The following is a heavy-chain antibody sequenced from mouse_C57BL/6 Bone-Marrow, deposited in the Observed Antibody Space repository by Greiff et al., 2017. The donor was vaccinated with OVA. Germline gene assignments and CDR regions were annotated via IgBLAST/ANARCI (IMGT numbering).Heavy chain of an antibody. CDR1: GFNIKDDY. CDR3: TLTAQATSSYAMDY. CDR2: IDPENGDT. V-gene: IGHV14-4*01. D-gene: IGHD3-2*02. J-gene: IGHJ4*01. Sequence: EVKLVESGAELVRPGASVKLSCTASGFNIKDDYMHWVKQRPEQGLEWIGWIDPENGDTEYASKFQGKATITADTSSNTAYLQLSSLTSEDTAVYYCTLTAQATSSYAMDYWGQGTSVTVSS.